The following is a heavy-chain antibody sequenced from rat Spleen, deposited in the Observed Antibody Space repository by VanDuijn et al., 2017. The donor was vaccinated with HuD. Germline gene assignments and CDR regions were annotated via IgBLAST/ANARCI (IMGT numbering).Heavy chain of an antibody. Sequence: EVQLVESGGGLVQPGRSLKLSCAASGFIFSNYYMAWVRQVPTKGLEWVASISPSGGSTYYPDSVKGRFTVSRDNAKSTQYLQMDSLTSEETAPYYCTTGGALAYWGQGTLVTVSS. V-gene: IGHV5-27*01. CDR3: TTGGALAY. CDR1: GFIFSNYY. CDR2: ISPSGGST. J-gene: IGHJ3*01.